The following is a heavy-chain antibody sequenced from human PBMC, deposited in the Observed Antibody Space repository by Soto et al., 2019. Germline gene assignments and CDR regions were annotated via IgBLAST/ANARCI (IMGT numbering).Heavy chain of an antibody. D-gene: IGHD6-19*01. Sequence: QVQLVQSGAEVKKAGSSVKVSCKASGDTLSTNAISWVRQAPGQGLEWMGAIIPMFGSPKYAQKFLGRVTITADNPTSTIYMEMISLTSADTAVYYCARGGFVAGLCNAMDAWGQGTTVAVSS. CDR1: GDTLSTNA. CDR2: IIPMFGSP. V-gene: IGHV1-69*06. J-gene: IGHJ6*02. CDR3: ARGGFVAGLCNAMDA.